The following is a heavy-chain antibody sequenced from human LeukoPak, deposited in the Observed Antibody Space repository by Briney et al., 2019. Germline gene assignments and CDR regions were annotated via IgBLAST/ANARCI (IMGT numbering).Heavy chain of an antibody. V-gene: IGHV4-39*01. D-gene: IGHD3-3*01. CDR1: GCSISSSSYY. J-gene: IGHJ4*02. CDR3: ARSMDFWSGPLWSY. CDR2: IYYSGST. Sequence: PSETLSLTCAVSGCSISSSSYYWGWIRQPPGKGLEWIGSIYYSGSTYYNPSLKSRVTISVDTSKNQFSLKLSSVTAADTAVYYCARSMDFWSGPLWSYWGQGTLVTVSS.